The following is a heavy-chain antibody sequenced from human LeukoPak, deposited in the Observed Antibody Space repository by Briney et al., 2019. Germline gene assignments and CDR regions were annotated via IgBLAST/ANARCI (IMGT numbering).Heavy chain of an antibody. CDR1: GGSISSYY. CDR2: INTSGTS. D-gene: IGHD3-22*01. Sequence: SETLSLTCNVSGGSISSYYWSWIRQPAGKGLEWIGRINTSGTSNYNPSLRSRVTMSVDTSKNQFSLNLTSVTAADTAVYYCARREETYYYDSSGYYPYYYYYYMDVWGKGTTVTVSS. V-gene: IGHV4-4*07. J-gene: IGHJ6*03. CDR3: ARREETYYYDSSGYYPYYYYYYMDV.